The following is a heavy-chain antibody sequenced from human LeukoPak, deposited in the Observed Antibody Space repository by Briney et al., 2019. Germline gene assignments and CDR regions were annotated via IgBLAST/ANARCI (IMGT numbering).Heavy chain of an antibody. D-gene: IGHD3-10*01. CDR1: GLTFSSYT. CDR3: AREGGSGNWYYFDY. V-gene: IGHV3-21*04. J-gene: IGHJ4*02. Sequence: PGGSLRLSCAASGLTFSSYTMNWGRQAPGKGLEWVSSISSSGTYIYYADSVKGRFTISRDNAKNSLYLQMNSLRAEDTAVYFCAREGGSGNWYYFDYWGQGTLVTVSS. CDR2: ISSSGTYI.